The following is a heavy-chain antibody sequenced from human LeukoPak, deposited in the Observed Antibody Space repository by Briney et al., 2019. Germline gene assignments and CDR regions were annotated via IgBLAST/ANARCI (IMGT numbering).Heavy chain of an antibody. CDR1: GFTFSSYA. CDR2: ISGSGGST. J-gene: IGHJ4*02. CDR3: AKYLREMAIHSHLDY. D-gene: IGHD5-24*01. V-gene: IGHV3-23*01. Sequence: PGGSLRLSCAASGFTFSSYAMSWVRQAPGKGLEWVTAISGSGGSTYYADSVKGRFTISRDNSKNTLYLQMNSLRAEDTAVYYCAKYLREMAIHSHLDYWGQGTLVTVSS.